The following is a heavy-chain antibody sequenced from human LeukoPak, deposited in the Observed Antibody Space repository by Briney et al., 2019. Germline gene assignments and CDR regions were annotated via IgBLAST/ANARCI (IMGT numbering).Heavy chain of an antibody. CDR3: ARGGQYYDFWSGYTGPFDI. V-gene: IGHV4-59*01. Sequence: SETLSLTCTVSGGSISSYYWSWFRQPPGKGLEWIGYIYYSGSTNYNPSLKSRVTISVDTSKNQFSLKLSSVTAADTAVYYCARGGQYYDFWSGYTGPFDIWGQGTMVTVSS. CDR2: IYYSGST. D-gene: IGHD3-3*01. CDR1: GGSISSYY. J-gene: IGHJ3*02.